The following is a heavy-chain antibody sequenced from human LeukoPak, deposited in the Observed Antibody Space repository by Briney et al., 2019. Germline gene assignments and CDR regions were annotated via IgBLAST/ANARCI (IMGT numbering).Heavy chain of an antibody. Sequence: SETLSLTCTVSGGSISSYYWSWIRQPPGKGLEWIGYIYNSGSTNYNPSLKSRVTISVDASKNHFSLNLTSVTAADAAVYYCARDLGYSGFDWAPWGQGTLVTVSS. CDR1: GGSISSYY. D-gene: IGHD5-12*01. V-gene: IGHV4-4*08. CDR3: ARDLGYSGFDWAP. J-gene: IGHJ5*02. CDR2: IYNSGST.